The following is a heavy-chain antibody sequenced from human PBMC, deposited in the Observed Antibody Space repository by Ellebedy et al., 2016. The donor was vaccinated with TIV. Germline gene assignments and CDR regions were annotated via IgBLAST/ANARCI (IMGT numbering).Heavy chain of an antibody. Sequence: GESLKISCAASGFAFNNYAMGWVRQAPGKGLEWVSGITESGDSSYYADSVKGRFALSRDNSKSSLYLQMNYLRAEDTAVYYCVIYNRWSVFYGLADWGQGTTVTVSS. D-gene: IGHD1-14*01. CDR1: GFAFNNYA. CDR3: VIYNRWSVFYGLAD. CDR2: ITESGDSS. V-gene: IGHV3-23*01. J-gene: IGHJ6*02.